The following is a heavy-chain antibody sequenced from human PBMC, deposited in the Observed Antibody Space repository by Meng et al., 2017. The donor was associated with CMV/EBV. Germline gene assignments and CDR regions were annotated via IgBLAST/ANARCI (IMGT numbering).Heavy chain of an antibody. J-gene: IGHJ2*01. Sequence: QGLLVQSGAEVKDAGSSVKGSCKASGGTFSSYAISWVRQAPGKGLGWMGGIIPIFGTANYAQKFQGRVTITADESTSTAYMELSSLRSEDTAVYYCASVTGIGWWYFDLWGRGTLVTVSS. CDR1: GGTFSSYA. V-gene: IGHV1-69*12. CDR3: ASVTGIGWWYFDL. D-gene: IGHD1-20*01. CDR2: IIPIFGTA.